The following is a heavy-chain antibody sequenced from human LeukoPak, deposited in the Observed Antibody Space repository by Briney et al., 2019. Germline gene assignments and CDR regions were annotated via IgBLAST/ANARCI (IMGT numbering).Heavy chain of an antibody. Sequence: GGSLRLSCAASGFTFTTYAMSWVRQAPGKGLEWVSAISGRGGTTYYADSVKGRFTISRDNSKNTVSLQTNSLRAEDTAVYYCAKVRGAVAITFLDYWGQGTLVTVSS. CDR2: ISGRGGTT. D-gene: IGHD3-22*01. V-gene: IGHV3-23*01. J-gene: IGHJ4*02. CDR1: GFTFTTYA. CDR3: AKVRGAVAITFLDY.